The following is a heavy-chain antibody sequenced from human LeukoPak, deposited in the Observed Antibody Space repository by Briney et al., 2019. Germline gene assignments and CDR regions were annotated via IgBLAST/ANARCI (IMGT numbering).Heavy chain of an antibody. J-gene: IGHJ4*02. CDR1: GFTFSSYW. Sequence: GGSLRLSCAASGFTFSSYWMNWVRQAPGKGLVWVSRIASNGSSTTYADSVKGRFSISRDNAKNTLYLQMNSLRVEDTAVYYCARGRPHGNDYWGQGTLVTVSS. CDR3: ARGRPHGNDY. D-gene: IGHD4-23*01. CDR2: IASNGSST. V-gene: IGHV3-74*01.